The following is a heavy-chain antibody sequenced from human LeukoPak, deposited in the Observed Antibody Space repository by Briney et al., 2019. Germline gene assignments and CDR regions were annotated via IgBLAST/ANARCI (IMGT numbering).Heavy chain of an antibody. D-gene: IGHD2-2*01. V-gene: IGHV1-69*13. J-gene: IGHJ5*02. CDR3: ARDPCSSTSCYPVGNNWFDP. CDR1: GGTFSSYA. Sequence: ASVKVSCKASGGTFSSYAISWVRQAPGQGLEWMGGIIPIFGTANYAQKFQGRVTITADESTSTAYMELSSLRSEDTAVYYCARDPCSSTSCYPVGNNWFDPWGQGTLVTVSS. CDR2: IIPIFGTA.